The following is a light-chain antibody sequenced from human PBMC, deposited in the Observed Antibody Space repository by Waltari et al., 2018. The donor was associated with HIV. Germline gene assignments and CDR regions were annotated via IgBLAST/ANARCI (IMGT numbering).Light chain of an antibody. V-gene: IGLV2-14*01. CDR3: ASYRNSNTWL. CDR1: SSDVGGYNY. CDR2: EVT. Sequence: QSALTQPASVSGSPGQSITISCTGTSSDVGGYNYVSWYQQPPGKAPRLLIYEVTNRPSGVFNRFSGSKSGNTASLTISGLQAEDEADYYCASYRNSNTWLFGGGTKLTVL. J-gene: IGLJ3*02.